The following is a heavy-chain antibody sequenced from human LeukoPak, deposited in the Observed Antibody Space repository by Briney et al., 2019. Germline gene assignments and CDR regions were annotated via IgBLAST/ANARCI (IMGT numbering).Heavy chain of an antibody. CDR2: INTNSGSP. V-gene: IGHV7-4-1*02. J-gene: IGHJ6*02. D-gene: IGHD3-10*01. Sequence: ASVKVSCKASGYTFTSYAMNLVRQAPGQGLEWMGWINTNSGSPTYAQGFTGRFVFSLGTSVSTAYLHISSLKGEDTAVYYWSRDLVNSITMVRGVIITPNYYYYGMDVCGQGTTVT. CDR3: SRDLVNSITMVRGVIITPNYYYYGMDV. CDR1: GYTFTSYA.